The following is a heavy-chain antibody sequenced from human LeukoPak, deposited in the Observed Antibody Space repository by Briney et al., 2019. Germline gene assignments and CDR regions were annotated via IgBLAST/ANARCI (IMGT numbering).Heavy chain of an antibody. J-gene: IGHJ4*02. D-gene: IGHD6-19*01. CDR1: GFTVSSHD. Sequence: GGSLRLSCAASGFTVSSHDMSWVRQAPGKGLEWVSVIYMGGNTFYVDSVKGRFTISRHTSKNTLYLQMNSLRPEDTAVYYCAKALWYRSGWYGFDYWGQGTLVTVSS. CDR2: IYMGGNT. CDR3: AKALWYRSGWYGFDY. V-gene: IGHV3-53*04.